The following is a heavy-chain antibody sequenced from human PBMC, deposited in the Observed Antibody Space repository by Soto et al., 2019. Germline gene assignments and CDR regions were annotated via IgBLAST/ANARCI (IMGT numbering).Heavy chain of an antibody. CDR3: ARDIIAAAGPAFDFDY. D-gene: IGHD6-13*01. CDR1: GFTFSSYG. Sequence: PGGSLRLSCAASGFTFSSYGMHWVRQAPGKGLEWVAVIWYDGSNKYYADSVKGRFTISRDNSKNTLYLQMNILRAEDTAVYYCARDIIAAAGPAFDFDYWGQGTLVTVSS. CDR2: IWYDGSNK. J-gene: IGHJ4*02. V-gene: IGHV3-33*01.